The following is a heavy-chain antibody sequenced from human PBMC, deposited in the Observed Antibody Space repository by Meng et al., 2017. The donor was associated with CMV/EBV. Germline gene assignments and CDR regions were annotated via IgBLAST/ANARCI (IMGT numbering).Heavy chain of an antibody. Sequence: FTLRGYGLPWVRQAPGKGLEWVAVISSDGSNKYYADSVKGRFTISRDNSKNTVYLQMNRLRAEDTAVYYCAKAPVVVTVIRIGFFDYWGQGTLVTVSS. CDR1: FTLRGYG. J-gene: IGHJ4*02. CDR2: ISSDGSNK. V-gene: IGHV3-30*18. D-gene: IGHD2-21*02. CDR3: AKAPVVVTVIRIGFFDY.